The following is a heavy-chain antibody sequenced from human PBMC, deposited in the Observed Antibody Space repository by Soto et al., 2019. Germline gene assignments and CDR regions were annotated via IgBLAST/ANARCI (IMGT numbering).Heavy chain of an antibody. CDR1: GYTFTSSY. V-gene: IGHV1-46*01. CDR2: IKPSWWST. CDR3: ARDRTYFYDSSGYPPYSMDL. D-gene: IGHD3-22*01. J-gene: IGHJ6*02. Sequence: WASVKVSCKACGYTFTSSYMHWVRQPPGQGREGMGIIKPSWWSTSYAQKFQGRVTMTRDRSTSTVYMELSSLRSEDTAVYYCARDRTYFYDSSGYPPYSMDLWRQRTMVTVSS.